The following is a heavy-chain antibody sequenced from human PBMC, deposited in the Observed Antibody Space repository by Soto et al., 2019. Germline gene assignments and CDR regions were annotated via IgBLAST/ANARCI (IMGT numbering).Heavy chain of an antibody. Sequence: SETLSLACSVYQDSLRMGSYSWDWIRQPPGKRLESIGYIYYTGSNNCDPSLKSRVTISLDRSKNQFSRNLRSVTAADTSVYYCVRGASYCGTHYWGKGALV. CDR3: VRGASYCGTHY. CDR1: QDSLRMGSYS. V-gene: IGHV4-61*01. CDR2: IYYTGSN. J-gene: IGHJ4*02. D-gene: IGHD1-7*01.